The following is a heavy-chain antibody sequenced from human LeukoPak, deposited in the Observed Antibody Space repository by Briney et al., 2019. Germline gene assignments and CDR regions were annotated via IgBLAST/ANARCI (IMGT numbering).Heavy chain of an antibody. Sequence: PGGSLRLSCAASGFTFSSYSMNWVRQAPGKGLEWVSSISSSSSYIYYADSVKGRFTISRDNAKNSLYLQMNSLRAEDTAVYYCARESFYGEIFDYWGQGTLVTVSS. CDR3: ARESFYGEIFDY. CDR2: ISSSSSYI. D-gene: IGHD4-17*01. CDR1: GFTFSSYS. J-gene: IGHJ4*02. V-gene: IGHV3-21*01.